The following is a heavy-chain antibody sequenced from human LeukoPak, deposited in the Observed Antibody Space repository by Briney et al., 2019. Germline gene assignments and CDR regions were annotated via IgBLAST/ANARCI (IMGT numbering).Heavy chain of an antibody. CDR2: IYYSGST. Sequence: SETLSLTCTVSGGSISSYYWSWLRQPPGKGLEWIGYIYYSGSTNYNPSLKSRVTISVDTSKNQFSLKLSSVPATDTAVYYCSRGAAGTWRWFDPWGQGTLVTVSS. CDR3: SRGAAGTWRWFDP. V-gene: IGHV4-59*01. D-gene: IGHD6-13*01. J-gene: IGHJ5*02. CDR1: GGSISSYY.